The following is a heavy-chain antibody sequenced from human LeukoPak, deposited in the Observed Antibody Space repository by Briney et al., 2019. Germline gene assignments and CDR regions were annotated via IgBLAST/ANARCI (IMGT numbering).Heavy chain of an antibody. V-gene: IGHV3-48*04. CDR2: ISSSSTTI. J-gene: IGHJ4*02. CDR1: GFTFSTFI. D-gene: IGHD5-12*01. CDR3: VRGPDLVVATIHPTDY. Sequence: PGGSLRLSCAASGFTFSTFIMNWVRQAPGKGLEWVSYISSSSTTIYYADSVKGRFTISRDNAKNSLYLYMNSLRAEDTAVYYCVRGPDLVVATIHPTDYWGQGTLVTVSS.